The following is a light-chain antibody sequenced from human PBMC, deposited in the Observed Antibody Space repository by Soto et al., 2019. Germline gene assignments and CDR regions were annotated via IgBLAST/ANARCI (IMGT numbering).Light chain of an antibody. J-gene: IGKJ1*01. CDR2: GAS. CDR3: QQYNNWPPWP. V-gene: IGKV3-15*01. Sequence: EIVMTQSPATQSVSPGERATLSCRASPSVSSNLAWYQQKPGQAPRLLIYGASTRATGLPARFTGSGSGTEFTLTISSLQSEDFAVYYCQQYNNWPPWPFGQGTKVEIK. CDR1: PSVSSN.